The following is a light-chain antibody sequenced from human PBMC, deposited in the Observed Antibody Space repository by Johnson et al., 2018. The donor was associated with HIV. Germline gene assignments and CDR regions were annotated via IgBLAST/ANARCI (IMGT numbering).Light chain of an antibody. Sequence: QPALTQPPSVSAAPGQKVTISCSGSSSNIGNNYVSWYQQLPGTAPKLLIYESNKRPSGIPDRFSGSKSGTSATLGITGLQTGDEADYYCGTWDSSLSAGGVFGTGTKVTVL. CDR2: ESN. CDR1: SSNIGNNY. CDR3: GTWDSSLSAGGV. J-gene: IGLJ1*01. V-gene: IGLV1-51*02.